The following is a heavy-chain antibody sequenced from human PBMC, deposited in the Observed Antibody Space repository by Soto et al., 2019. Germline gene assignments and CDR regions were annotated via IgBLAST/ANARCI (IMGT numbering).Heavy chain of an antibody. CDR3: ARSRVTYYYDRSAFDI. J-gene: IGHJ3*02. CDR1: GGTFSSYA. V-gene: IGHV1-69*01. CDR2: IIPILGTA. Sequence: QVQLVQSGAEVKKPGSSVKVSCKASGGTFSSYAISWVRQAPGQGLERMGGIIPILGTANYAQKFQGRVTITADESTSTAYMELSSLRSEDTAVYYCARSRVTYYYDRSAFDIWGQGTMVTVSS. D-gene: IGHD3-22*01.